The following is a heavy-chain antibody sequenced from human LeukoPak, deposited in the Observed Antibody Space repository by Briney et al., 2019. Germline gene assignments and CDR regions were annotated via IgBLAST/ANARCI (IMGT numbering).Heavy chain of an antibody. CDR1: GGSISGSH. J-gene: IGHJ4*02. CDR2: IYYSGST. V-gene: IGHV4-59*01. Sequence: SETLSLTCLVSGGSISGSHWSWIRQPPGKGLEWIGYIYYSGSTNYNPSLKSRVTISVDTSKNQFSLKLSSVTAADTAVYYCARDPAPWGQGTLVTVSS. CDR3: ARDPAP.